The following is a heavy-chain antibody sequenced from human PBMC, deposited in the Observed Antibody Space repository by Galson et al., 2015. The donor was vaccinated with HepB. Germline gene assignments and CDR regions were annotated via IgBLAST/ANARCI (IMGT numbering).Heavy chain of an antibody. Sequence: SLRLSCAASGFTFSTHGMHWVRQAPGKGLEWVAFIRTDASNKYYADSVKGRFTISRDNSRNTLDLQMDSLRPEDTAVYYCARDHGYSGSGSFPQWGQGTLVTVSS. CDR3: ARDHGYSGSGSFPQ. CDR2: IRTDASNK. J-gene: IGHJ4*02. D-gene: IGHD3-10*01. V-gene: IGHV3-30*02. CDR1: GFTFSTHG.